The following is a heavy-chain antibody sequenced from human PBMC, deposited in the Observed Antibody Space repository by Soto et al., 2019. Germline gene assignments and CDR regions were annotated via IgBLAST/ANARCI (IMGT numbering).Heavy chain of an antibody. Sequence: SETLSLTCTVSGGSISSYYWSWIRQPPGKGLEWIGYIYYSGSTNYNPSLKSRVTISVDTSKNQFSLKLSSVTAADTAVYYCGGIRRAAPRPRFAYWGQGTLVTVPS. CDR3: GGIRRAAPRPRFAY. D-gene: IGHD3-16*01. CDR2: IYYSGST. J-gene: IGHJ4*02. CDR1: GGSISSYY. V-gene: IGHV4-59*01.